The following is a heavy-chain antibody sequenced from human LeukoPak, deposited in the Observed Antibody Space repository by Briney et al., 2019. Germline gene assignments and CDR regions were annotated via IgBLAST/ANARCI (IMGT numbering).Heavy chain of an antibody. CDR3: AREGRASHSGY. CDR2: IYYTGST. Sequence: SETLSLTCTVSGGSISTYYWSWIRQPPGKGLEWIGYIYYTGSTSYNPSLKSRVTMSLDTSKNQFSLKLISVTAADTAVYYCAREGRASHSGYWGQGTLVTVSS. CDR1: GGSISTYY. D-gene: IGHD6-13*01. J-gene: IGHJ4*02. V-gene: IGHV4-59*12.